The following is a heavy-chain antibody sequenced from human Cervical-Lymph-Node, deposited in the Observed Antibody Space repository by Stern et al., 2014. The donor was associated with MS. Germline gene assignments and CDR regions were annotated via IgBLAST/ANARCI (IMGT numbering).Heavy chain of an antibody. CDR2: IIPVLITM. CDR1: GGTSNSHG. CDR3: ARRGSARRGSGWLDP. D-gene: IGHD3-10*01. Sequence: VQLVESGAEVKQPGSSVKVSCKASGGTSNSHGISWVRQAPGQGLEWMGGIIPVLITMDYAQKFQGRVTITEDESTSTTYMELSSLRSEDTAVYYCARRGSARRGSGWLDPWGQGTLVTVSS. V-gene: IGHV1-69*01. J-gene: IGHJ5*02.